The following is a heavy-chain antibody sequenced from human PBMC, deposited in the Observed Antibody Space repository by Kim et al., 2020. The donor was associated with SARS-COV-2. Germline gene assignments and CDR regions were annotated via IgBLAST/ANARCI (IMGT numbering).Heavy chain of an antibody. CDR1: GFTFSSYA. Sequence: GGSLRLSCAASGFTFSSYAMGWVRRAPGRGLEWVSVMSGSGGGIYFAGSVKGRFTLSRDNSKNTLYLQMNGLRAEDTAVYYCAKDFKGGCSNTCCSGGWTDYWGQGTMVTVSS. V-gene: IGHV3-23*01. CDR2: MSGSGGGI. CDR3: AKDFKGGCSNTCCSGGWTDY. D-gene: IGHD2-2*01. J-gene: IGHJ4*02.